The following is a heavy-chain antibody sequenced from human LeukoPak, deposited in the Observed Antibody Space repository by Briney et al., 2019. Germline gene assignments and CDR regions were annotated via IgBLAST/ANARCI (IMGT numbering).Heavy chain of an antibody. D-gene: IGHD1-14*01. Sequence: GASVKVSCKASGYTFTGYYMHWVRQAPGQGLEWMGIINPGDGSTNYAQKFQGRVTMTRDTSTSTVYMELDSLRSEDTAVYFCARPRSPYYYYYGMDVWGQGTTVTVSS. CDR1: GYTFTGYY. J-gene: IGHJ6*02. V-gene: IGHV1-46*01. CDR3: ARPRSPYYYYYGMDV. CDR2: INPGDGST.